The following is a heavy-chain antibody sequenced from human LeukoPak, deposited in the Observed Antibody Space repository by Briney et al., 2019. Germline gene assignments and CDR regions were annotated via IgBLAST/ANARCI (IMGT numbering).Heavy chain of an antibody. CDR3: AKLRGSYSFDY. CDR2: ISYDGSNK. V-gene: IGHV3-30*18. J-gene: IGHJ4*02. CDR1: GFTFSSYG. D-gene: IGHD1-26*01. Sequence: GRSLRLSCAASGFTFSSYGMHWVRQAPGKGLEWVAVISYDGSNKYYADSVKGRFTISRDNSKNTLYLQMNSLRAEDTAVYYCAKLRGSYSFDYWGQGTLVTVSS.